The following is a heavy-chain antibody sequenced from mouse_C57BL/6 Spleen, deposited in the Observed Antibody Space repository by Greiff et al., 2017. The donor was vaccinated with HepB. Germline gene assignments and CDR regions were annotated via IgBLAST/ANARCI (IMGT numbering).Heavy chain of an antibody. CDR2: IDPSDSYT. CDR1: GYTFTSYW. D-gene: IGHD2-4*01. V-gene: IGHV1-50*01. CDR3: AGDYECY. Sequence: QVQLKQPGAELVKPGASVKLSCKASGYTFTSYWMQWVKQRPGQGLEWIGEIDPSDSYTNYNQKFKGKATITVDTSSSTAYMQLSSLTSEDSAVYYCAGDYECYWGEGTTLTVSS. J-gene: IGHJ2*01.